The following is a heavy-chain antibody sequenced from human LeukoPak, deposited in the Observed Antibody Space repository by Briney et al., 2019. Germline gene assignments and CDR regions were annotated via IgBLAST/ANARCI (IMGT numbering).Heavy chain of an antibody. CDR3: AKDKGSGSFSGNWFDS. Sequence: GRSLRLSCAASGFTFSSYAMHWVRQAPGKGLEWVAVISYDGSNKYYADSVKGRSTISRDISKNTLYLQVNSLRAEDTAVYYCAKDKGSGSFSGNWFDSWGQGTLVAVSS. CDR1: GFTFSSYA. V-gene: IGHV3-30*04. J-gene: IGHJ5*01. CDR2: ISYDGSNK. D-gene: IGHD3-10*01.